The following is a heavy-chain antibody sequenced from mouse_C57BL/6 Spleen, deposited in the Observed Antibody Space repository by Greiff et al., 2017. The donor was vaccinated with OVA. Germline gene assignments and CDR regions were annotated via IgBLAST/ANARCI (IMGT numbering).Heavy chain of an antibody. CDR1: GFNIKNTY. V-gene: IGHV14-3*01. Sequence: EVKLVESVAELVRPGASVKLSCTASGFNIKNTYMHWVKQRPEQGLEWIGRIDPANGNTKYAPKFQGKATITADTSSNTAYLQLSSLTSEDTAIYYCASYYSNYHYAMDYWGQGTSVTVSS. J-gene: IGHJ4*01. D-gene: IGHD2-5*01. CDR2: IDPANGNT. CDR3: ASYYSNYHYAMDY.